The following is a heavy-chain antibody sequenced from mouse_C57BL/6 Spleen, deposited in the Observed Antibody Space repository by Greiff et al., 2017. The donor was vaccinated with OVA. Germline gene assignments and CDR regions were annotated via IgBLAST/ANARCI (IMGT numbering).Heavy chain of an antibody. CDR2: IWGVGST. V-gene: IGHV2-6*01. Sequence: VQLQESGPGLVAPSQSLSITCTVSGFSLTSYGVDWVRQSPGKGLEWLGVIWGVGSTNYNSALKSRLSISTDNSKSQVFLKMNRLQTDDTAMYYCASGGDYDAMDYWGQGTSVTVSS. D-gene: IGHD1-1*02. CDR3: ASGGDYDAMDY. CDR1: GFSLTSYG. J-gene: IGHJ4*01.